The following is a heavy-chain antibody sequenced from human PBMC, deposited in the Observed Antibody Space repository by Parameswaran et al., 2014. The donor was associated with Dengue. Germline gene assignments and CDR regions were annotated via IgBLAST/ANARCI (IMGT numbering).Heavy chain of an antibody. CDR2: IIPIFGTA. V-gene: IGHV1-69*01. D-gene: IGHD5-12*01. CDR3: ARGLVKYSGYESFDY. J-gene: IGHJ4*02. Sequence: SWVRQAPGQGLEWMGGIIPIFGTANYAQKFQGRVTITADESTSTAYMELSSLRSEDTAVYYCARGLVKYSGYESFDYWGQGTLVTVSS.